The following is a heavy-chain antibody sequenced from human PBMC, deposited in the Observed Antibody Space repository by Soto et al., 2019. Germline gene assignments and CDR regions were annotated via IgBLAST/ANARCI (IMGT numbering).Heavy chain of an antibody. CDR3: AGGRWRELEISVWVPANFHY. CDR2: LNHSGNT. J-gene: IGHJ4*02. Sequence: QVQLQQWGAGLLKPSETLSLTCAVYGGSFSGYYWRWIRQPPGKGLAWIGALNHSGNTNYNPSRRRRVTSPVGLSKTPPPRRSSAVTGGDRPVYDCAGGRWRELEISVWVPANFHYWGQGSLVAVSS. CDR1: GGSFSGYY. D-gene: IGHD3-16*01. V-gene: IGHV4-34*01.